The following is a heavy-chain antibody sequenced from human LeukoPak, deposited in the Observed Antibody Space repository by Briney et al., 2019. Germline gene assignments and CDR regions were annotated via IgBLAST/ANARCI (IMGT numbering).Heavy chain of an antibody. J-gene: IGHJ4*02. CDR2: IYHSGST. CDR3: ARFGPSYSYYGDYAAY. V-gene: IGHV4-4*02. D-gene: IGHD4-17*01. Sequence: SGTLSLTCAVSGGSISSSNWWSWVHQPPGKGLEWIGEIYHSGSTNYNPSLKSRVTISVDKSKNQFSLKLSSVTAADTAVYYCARFGPSYSYYGDYAAYWGQGTLVTVSS. CDR1: GGSISSSNW.